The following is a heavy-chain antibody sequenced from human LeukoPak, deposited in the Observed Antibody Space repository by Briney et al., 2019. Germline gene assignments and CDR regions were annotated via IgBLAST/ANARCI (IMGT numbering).Heavy chain of an antibody. CDR2: IYYSGST. D-gene: IGHD6-19*01. J-gene: IGHJ4*02. Sequence: SETLSLTCTVSGGSISSSIYYWGWIRQPPGKGLEWIGSIYYSGSTYYNPSLKSRVTISVDTSKNQFSLKLSSVTAADTAVYYCARRRAGNFDYWGQGTLVTVSS. CDR1: GGSISSSIYY. CDR3: ARRRAGNFDY. V-gene: IGHV4-39*01.